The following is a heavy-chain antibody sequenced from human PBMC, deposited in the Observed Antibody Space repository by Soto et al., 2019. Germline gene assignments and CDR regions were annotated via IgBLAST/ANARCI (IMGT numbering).Heavy chain of an antibody. D-gene: IGHD1-20*01. J-gene: IGHJ3*01. Sequence: FETLRHTCAVYGGTFRGHCCSRIRQHPGKGLEWIGEINHSGDTNYNPSLKSRVTISVDTSENQFSLRLNYVTAADTAVYYCARRDIDNWNQGHAFGFWDQGTRVTVSS. V-gene: IGHV4-34*01. CDR2: INHSGDT. CDR3: ARRDIDNWNQGHAFGF. CDR1: GGTFRGHC.